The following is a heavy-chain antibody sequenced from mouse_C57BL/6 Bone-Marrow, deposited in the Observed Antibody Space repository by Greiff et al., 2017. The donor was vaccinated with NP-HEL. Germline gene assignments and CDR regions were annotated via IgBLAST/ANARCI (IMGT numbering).Heavy chain of an antibody. Sequence: EVMLVESGGGLVQPGGSLKLSCAASGFTFSDYGMAWVRQAPRKGPEWVAFISNLAYSIYYADTVTGRFTISRENAKNTLYLEMSSLRSEDTAMYYCAVIYYYGSSYEDYYAMDYWGQGTSVTVSS. CDR3: AVIYYYGSSYEDYYAMDY. D-gene: IGHD1-1*01. CDR2: ISNLAYSI. J-gene: IGHJ4*01. V-gene: IGHV5-15*01. CDR1: GFTFSDYG.